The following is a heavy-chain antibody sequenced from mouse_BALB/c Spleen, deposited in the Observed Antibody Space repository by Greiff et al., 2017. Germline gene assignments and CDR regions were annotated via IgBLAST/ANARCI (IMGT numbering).Heavy chain of an antibody. CDR2: IWWDDDK. Sequence: QVTLKVSGPGILQPSQTLSLTCSFSGFSLSTSGMGVGWIRQPSGKGLEWLAHIWWDDDKRYNPALKSRLTISKDTSSNQVFLKIASVDTADTATYYCARPYGNYVWYFDVWGAGTTVTVSS. V-gene: IGHV8-8*01. J-gene: IGHJ1*01. D-gene: IGHD2-1*01. CDR3: ARPYGNYVWYFDV. CDR1: GFSLSTSGMG.